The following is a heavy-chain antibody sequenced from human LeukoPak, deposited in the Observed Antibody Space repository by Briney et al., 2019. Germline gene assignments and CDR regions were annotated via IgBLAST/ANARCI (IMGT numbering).Heavy chain of an antibody. CDR1: GGTFSGYY. D-gene: IGHD6-13*01. Sequence: SETLSLTCAVYGGTFSGYYWSWIRQPPGKGLEWIGEIYHSGSPNYNPSLKSRVTISVDTSKDQFSLKLSFVTAADTAVYYCARGAVKQQLVGTKRKFGAFDIWGQGTIVTVSS. J-gene: IGHJ3*02. V-gene: IGHV4-34*01. CDR2: IYHSGSP. CDR3: ARGAVKQQLVGTKRKFGAFDI.